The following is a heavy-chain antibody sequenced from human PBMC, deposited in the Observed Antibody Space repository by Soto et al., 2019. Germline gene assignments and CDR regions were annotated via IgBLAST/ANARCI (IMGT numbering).Heavy chain of an antibody. CDR2: ISGGGSNT. V-gene: IGHV3-23*01. CDR1: GFPFSSYV. D-gene: IGHD4-4*01. Sequence: EVQLLESGGGLVQRGGSLRRSCAASGFPFSSYVMSWVRQAPGKGLEWVSGISGGGSNTFYADSVKGRFTISRDNSKNTLLLQMNSLGAEDTAVYYCAKDSNKYSSSLRGRYFDYWGQGNGVTVSS. J-gene: IGHJ4*02. CDR3: AKDSNKYSSSLRGRYFDY.